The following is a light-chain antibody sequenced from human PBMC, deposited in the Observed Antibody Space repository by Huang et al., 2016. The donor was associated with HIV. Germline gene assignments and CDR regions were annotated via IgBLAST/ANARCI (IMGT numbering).Light chain of an antibody. J-gene: IGKJ1*01. V-gene: IGKV1-NL1*01. CDR2: STS. CDR1: QGISNS. Sequence: DIQMTQSPSSLSAFVGDTVTITCRASQGISNSVAWYQQKPGKAPKLLLYSTSRLESGVPSRFRGGGSGTDYTLAINSLQPDDFATYYCQQYYTSPPFGQGSKVEIK. CDR3: QQYYTSPP.